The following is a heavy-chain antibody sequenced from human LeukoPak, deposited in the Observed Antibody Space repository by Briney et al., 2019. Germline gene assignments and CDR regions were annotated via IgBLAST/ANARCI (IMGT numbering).Heavy chain of an antibody. V-gene: IGHV3-33*06. J-gene: IGHJ4*02. CDR3: AKAGLYDPFTPPDS. Sequence: GRSLRLACAASGFSFSDFGMHWVRQAPGKGLEWVAVIWYGQTNEYYADSVKGRFTISRDDSKQILFLQMDGLRVEDTATYYCAKAGLYDPFTPPDSWGQGTLVTVSS. D-gene: IGHD2-2*02. CDR2: IWYGQTNE. CDR1: GFSFSDFG.